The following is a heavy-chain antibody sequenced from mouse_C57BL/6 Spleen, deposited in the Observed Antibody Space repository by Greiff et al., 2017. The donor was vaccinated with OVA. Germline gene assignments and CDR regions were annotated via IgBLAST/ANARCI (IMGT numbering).Heavy chain of an antibody. CDR1: GYTFTDYY. D-gene: IGHD4-1*01. CDR2: IYPGSGNT. CDR3: ARRDWDWYFDV. Sequence: VMLVESGAELVRPGASVKLSCKASGYTFTDYYINWVKQRPGQGLEWIARIYPGSGNTYSNEKFKGKATLTAEKSTSPAYMQLSSLTSEDSAVYFCARRDWDWYFDVWGTGTTVTVSS. V-gene: IGHV1-76*01. J-gene: IGHJ1*03.